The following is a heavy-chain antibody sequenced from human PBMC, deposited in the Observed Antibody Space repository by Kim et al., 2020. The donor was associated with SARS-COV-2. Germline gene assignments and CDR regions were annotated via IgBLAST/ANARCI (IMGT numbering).Heavy chain of an antibody. CDR3: AREGPASGNQPFDY. CDR1: GYTFTACH. D-gene: IGHD1-1*01. V-gene: IGHV1-2*06. Sequence: ASVKVSCKASGYTFTACHMHWVRQAPGQGPEWMGRVNPDGGETNYAQKFRGRVTMTRDTSITTAYMELDSLGSDDTALYYCAREGPASGNQPFDYLGQG. J-gene: IGHJ4*02. CDR2: VNPDGGET.